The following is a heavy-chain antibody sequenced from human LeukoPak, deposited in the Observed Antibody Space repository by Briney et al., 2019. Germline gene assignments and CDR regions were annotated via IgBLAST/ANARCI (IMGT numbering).Heavy chain of an antibody. V-gene: IGHV3-66*02. CDR1: GFTVSSNY. J-gene: IGHJ6*03. CDR3: AREEMATSKYYYYYYYMDV. Sequence: GGSLRLSCAASGFTVSSNYMSWVRQAPGKGLEWVSVIYSGGSTYYADSVKGRFTISRDNSKNTLYLQMNSLRVEDTAVYYCAREEMATSKYYYYYYYMDVWGKGTTVTVSS. CDR2: IYSGGST. D-gene: IGHD5-24*01.